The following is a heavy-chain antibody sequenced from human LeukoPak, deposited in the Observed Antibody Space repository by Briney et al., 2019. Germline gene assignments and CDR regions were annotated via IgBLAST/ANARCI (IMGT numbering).Heavy chain of an antibody. V-gene: IGHV1-2*02. D-gene: IGHD5-18*01. J-gene: IGHJ4*02. CDR1: GYTFTGYY. CDR2: INPNSGGT. CDR3: ARVGYSYGYSLGY. Sequence: ASVKVSCKASGYTFTGYYMHWVRQAPGQGLEWMGWINPNSGGTNYAQKFQGRVTMTRDTSISTAYMELSRLRSDDTAVYYCARVGYSYGYSLGYWGQGTLVTVSS.